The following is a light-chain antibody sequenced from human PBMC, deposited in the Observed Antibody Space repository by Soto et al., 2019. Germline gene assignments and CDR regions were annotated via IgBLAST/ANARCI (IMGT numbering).Light chain of an antibody. V-gene: IGKV3-15*01. CDR1: QSVTNN. CDR2: GAS. Sequence: IVLSQSPCTLSLSPGERATLSFRASQSVTNNLAWYQQKPGQAPRLLIYGASTRATGIPARFSGSGSGTEFTLTISSLQSEDFAVYYCQQYNTWSTFGQGTKVDIK. CDR3: QQYNTWST. J-gene: IGKJ1*01.